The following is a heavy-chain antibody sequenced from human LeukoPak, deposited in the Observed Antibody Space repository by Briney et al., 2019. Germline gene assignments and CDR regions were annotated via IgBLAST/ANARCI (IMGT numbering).Heavy chain of an antibody. CDR3: AATTVTRHYYYYGMDV. CDR1: GGSISSYY. D-gene: IGHD4-17*01. Sequence: SETLSLTCTVSGGSISSYYWSWIRQPPGKGLEWIGYINYSGSTNYNPSLKSRVTISVDTSKHQFSLRLSSVTAADTAVYYCAATTVTRHYYYYGMDVWGQGTTVTVSS. J-gene: IGHJ6*02. CDR2: INYSGST. V-gene: IGHV4-59*08.